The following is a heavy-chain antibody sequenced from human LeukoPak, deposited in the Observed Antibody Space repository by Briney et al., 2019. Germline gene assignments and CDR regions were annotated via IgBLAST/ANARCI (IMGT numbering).Heavy chain of an antibody. Sequence: ASVKVSCTASGYTFTSYGISWVRQAPGQGLEWMGWISAYNGNTNYAQKLQGRVTMTTDISTSTDYMELRSLRSDDTAVYYCARDDYGDYDGIYWGQGTLVTVSS. D-gene: IGHD4-17*01. J-gene: IGHJ4*02. V-gene: IGHV1-18*01. CDR2: ISAYNGNT. CDR1: GYTFTSYG. CDR3: ARDDYGDYDGIY.